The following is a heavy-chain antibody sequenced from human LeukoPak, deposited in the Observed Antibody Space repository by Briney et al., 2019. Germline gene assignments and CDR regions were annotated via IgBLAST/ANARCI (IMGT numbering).Heavy chain of an antibody. CDR3: ARGLGGVDY. V-gene: IGHV3-21*01. CDR1: GFTFSSYW. J-gene: IGHJ4*02. CDR2: ISTSSSYI. D-gene: IGHD3-10*01. Sequence: GGSLRLSCAASGFTFSSYWMHWVRQAPGKGLGWVSSISTSSSYIHYADSVKGRFTISRDNARNSLYLQMNSLRAEDTAVYYCARGLGGVDYWGQGTLVTVSS.